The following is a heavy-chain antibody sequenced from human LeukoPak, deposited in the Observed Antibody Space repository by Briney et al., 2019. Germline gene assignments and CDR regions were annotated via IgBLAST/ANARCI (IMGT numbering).Heavy chain of an antibody. CDR3: ARVRVGANDAFDI. CDR2: IIPIFGTA. Sequence: ASVKVSCKASGGTFSSYAISWVRQAPGQGLEWMGGIIPIFGTANYAQKFQGRVTITADESTSTAYMELSSLRSEDTAVYYCARVRVGANDAFDIWGQGTMDTVSS. D-gene: IGHD1-26*01. J-gene: IGHJ3*02. CDR1: GGTFSSYA. V-gene: IGHV1-69*13.